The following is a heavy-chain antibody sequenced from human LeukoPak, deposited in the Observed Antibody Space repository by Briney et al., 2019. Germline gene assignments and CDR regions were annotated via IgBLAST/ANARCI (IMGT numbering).Heavy chain of an antibody. D-gene: IGHD4-17*01. CDR2: ISGYTGNT. CDR3: ARDNHDYGAERYLDS. V-gene: IGHV1-18*01. CDR1: GYTFASYG. J-gene: IGHJ4*02. Sequence: ASVKVSCKASGYTFASYGISWVRQAPGQGLEWMGWISGYTGNTNYAQRLQGRVSMTTDTSTTTAYMELRSLRSDDTAVYFCARDNHDYGAERYLDSWGQGTLVTVSS.